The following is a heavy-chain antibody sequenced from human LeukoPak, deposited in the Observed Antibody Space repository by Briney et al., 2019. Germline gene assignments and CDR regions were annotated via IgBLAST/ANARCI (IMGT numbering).Heavy chain of an antibody. CDR3: SAAAV. D-gene: IGHD6-13*01. J-gene: IGHJ4*02. CDR2: INQDGTKE. V-gene: IGHV3-7*03. CDR1: GFPFRKDW. Sequence: GGSLRLSCTASGFPFRKDWMTWVRQAPGKGLEWVANINQDGTKEYYVDSVKGRFTISRDNAKSSVFLQMNSLRAEDTAVYYCSAAAVWGQGTLVTVSS.